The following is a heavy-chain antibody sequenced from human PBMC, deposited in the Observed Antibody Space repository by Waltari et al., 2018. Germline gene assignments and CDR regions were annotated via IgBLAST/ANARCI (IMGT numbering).Heavy chain of an antibody. J-gene: IGHJ4*02. Sequence: QVQLVESGGGVVQPGRSLRLSCAASGFTFSSYAMHWVRQAPGKGLAWVAVISDDGSNKYYADSVKGRFTISRDNSKNTLYLQMNSLRAEDTAVYYCASFGGIAVAGYWGQGTLVTVSS. D-gene: IGHD6-19*01. V-gene: IGHV3-30-3*01. CDR1: GFTFSSYA. CDR2: ISDDGSNK. CDR3: ASFGGIAVAGY.